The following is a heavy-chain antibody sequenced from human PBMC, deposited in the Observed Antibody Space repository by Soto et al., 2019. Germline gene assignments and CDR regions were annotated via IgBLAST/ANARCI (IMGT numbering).Heavy chain of an antibody. CDR3: GRDLTSNANCIDP. D-gene: IGHD2-2*01. J-gene: IGHJ5*02. V-gene: IGHV4-30-4*01. CDR2: IYYTGKT. Sequence: PSETLSLTCSVSGDYIHVGGYYWTWIRQRPGKGLEWMGYIYYTGKTYYNPSLESRLTMSVDRSKNQSSLRLTSVTAADTAVYFCGRDLTSNANCIDPWGQGTLVTVSS. CDR1: GDYIHVGGYY.